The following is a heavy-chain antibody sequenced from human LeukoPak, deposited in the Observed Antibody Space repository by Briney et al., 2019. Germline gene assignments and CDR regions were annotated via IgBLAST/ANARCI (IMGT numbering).Heavy chain of an antibody. J-gene: IGHJ4*02. CDR1: GGTFSSYA. D-gene: IGHD3-22*01. V-gene: IGHV1-69*13. Sequence: ASVKVSCKASGGTFSSYAISWVRQAPGQGLEWMGGIIPIFGTANYAQKFQGRVTITADESTSTAYMELSSLRSEDTAVYYCARGATPVEYYYDSSGYPFDYWGQGTLVTVSS. CDR2: IIPIFGTA. CDR3: ARGATPVEYYYDSSGYPFDY.